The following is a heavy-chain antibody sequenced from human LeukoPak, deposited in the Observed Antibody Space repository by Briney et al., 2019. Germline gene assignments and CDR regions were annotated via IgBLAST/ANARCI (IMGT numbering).Heavy chain of an antibody. Sequence: SETLSLTCTVSGGSISSSDYYWGWLRQPPGKGLEWIGSFDHTGTTYYNPSLKSRVTTSVDTSNNQFSLRLSSVTAADTAVYYCARWVDLTVYWGQGTLVTVSS. J-gene: IGHJ4*02. V-gene: IGHV4-39*01. CDR1: GGSISSSDYY. D-gene: IGHD3-9*01. CDR3: ARWVDLTVY. CDR2: FDHTGTT.